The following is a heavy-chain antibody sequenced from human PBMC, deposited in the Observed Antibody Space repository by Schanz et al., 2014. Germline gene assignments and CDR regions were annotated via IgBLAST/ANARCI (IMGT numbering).Heavy chain of an antibody. D-gene: IGHD2-15*01. CDR2: IASGGSNT. J-gene: IGHJ4*02. CDR1: GITFSDYA. V-gene: IGHV3-23*01. Sequence: EVQLLESGGALEQPGGSLRLSCAASGITFSDYAMSWVRQAPGKGLEWVSTIASGGSNTFYADSVTGRFTISRDNSDNTLFLQMNSLRAEDTAVYYCAKVREWWPYYFDYWGQGTLVTVSS. CDR3: AKVREWWPYYFDY.